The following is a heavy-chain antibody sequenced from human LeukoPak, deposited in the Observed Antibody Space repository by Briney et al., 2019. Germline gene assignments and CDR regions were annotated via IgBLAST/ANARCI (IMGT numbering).Heavy chain of an antibody. Sequence: ASVKVSCKASGYTFTSYGISWVRQAPGQGLEWMGWISAYNGNTNYAQKLQGRVTMTTDTSTSTAHMELRSLRSEDTAVYYCARDRGHSSYDSSGYYFDYWGQGTLVTVSS. D-gene: IGHD3-22*01. CDR3: ARDRGHSSYDSSGYYFDY. CDR2: ISAYNGNT. CDR1: GYTFTSYG. J-gene: IGHJ4*02. V-gene: IGHV1-18*01.